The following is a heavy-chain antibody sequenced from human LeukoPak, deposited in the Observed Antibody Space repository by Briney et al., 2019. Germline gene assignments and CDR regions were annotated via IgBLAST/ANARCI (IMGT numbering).Heavy chain of an antibody. CDR1: AFTLSTYP. CDR2: ISAGGGST. V-gene: IGHV3-23*01. J-gene: IGHJ5*02. D-gene: IGHD6-13*01. CDR3: AKSPRSAADNWFDP. Sequence: GGSLTLSCAASAFTLSTYPMTWVPQAPGKGLEWVSGISAGGGSTYYADSVKGRFTISRDNSKNTLYLQMNSLTVEDTAVYYCAKSPRSAADNWFDPWGQGTLVTVSS.